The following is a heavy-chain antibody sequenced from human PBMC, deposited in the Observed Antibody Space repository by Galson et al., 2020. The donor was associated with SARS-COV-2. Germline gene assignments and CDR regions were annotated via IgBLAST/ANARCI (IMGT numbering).Heavy chain of an antibody. J-gene: IGHJ4*02. CDR3: ARLTPTQWELPNYFDY. Sequence: SETLSLTCTVSGGSVSSSSYYWGWVRQPPGKGLEWIGIIYDSGSTYYNPSLKSRVTISVDTSKNQFSLKMNSLTAADTAVYYCARLTPTQWELPNYFDYWGQGTLVTVSS. CDR2: IYDSGST. V-gene: IGHV4-39*01. D-gene: IGHD1-26*01. CDR1: GGSVSSSSYY.